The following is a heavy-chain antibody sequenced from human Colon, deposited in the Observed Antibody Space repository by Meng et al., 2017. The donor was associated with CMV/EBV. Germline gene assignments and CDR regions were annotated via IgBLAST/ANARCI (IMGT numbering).Heavy chain of an antibody. J-gene: IGHJ4*02. CDR1: GYPFTGYY. D-gene: IGHD2-21*01. Sequence: RASGYPFTGYYRHWGRQAPGQGLEWMGWINPNSGGTNYAQKFQGRVTMTRDTSISTAYMELSRLRSDDTAVYYCAELAYCGGDCTGWGQGTLVTVSS. CDR3: AELAYCGGDCTG. CDR2: INPNSGGT. V-gene: IGHV1-2*02.